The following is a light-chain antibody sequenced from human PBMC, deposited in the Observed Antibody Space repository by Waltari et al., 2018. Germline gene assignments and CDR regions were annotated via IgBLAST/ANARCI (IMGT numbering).Light chain of an antibody. CDR1: QSLLHNNGYNY. J-gene: IGKJ5*01. CDR2: LGS. V-gene: IGKV2-28*01. Sequence: DIVMTQSPLSLPVTPGEPASISCRSSQSLLHNNGYNYLDWYLQKPGQSPQLLIYLGSNRASGVPDRFSGSGSGTDFTLKISRVEAEDVGVYYCMQGTHWPRTFGQGTRLEIK. CDR3: MQGTHWPRT.